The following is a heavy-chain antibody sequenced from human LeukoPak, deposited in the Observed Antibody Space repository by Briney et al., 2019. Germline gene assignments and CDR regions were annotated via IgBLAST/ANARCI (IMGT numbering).Heavy chain of an antibody. V-gene: IGHV3-9*01. Sequence: GGSLRLSCAASGFTFDDYAMHWVRQAPGKGLEWVSGISWNGGSIDYADSVKGRFTISRDNAKNSLYLQMNSLRAEDTALYYCAHGGSGNFDYWGQGTLVTVSS. CDR2: ISWNGGSI. CDR1: GFTFDDYA. CDR3: AHGGSGNFDY. D-gene: IGHD3-10*01. J-gene: IGHJ4*02.